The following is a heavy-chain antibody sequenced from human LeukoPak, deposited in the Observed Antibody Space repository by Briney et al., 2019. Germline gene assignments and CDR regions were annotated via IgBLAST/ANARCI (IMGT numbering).Heavy chain of an antibody. CDR2: INHSVST. J-gene: IGHJ4*02. D-gene: IGHD3-10*01. Sequence: PSETLSLTCAVYGGSFSGYYWSWIRQPPGKGLEWIGEINHSVSTNYNPSLKSRVTISVDTSKNQFSLKLSSVTAADTAVYYCARGRSGYYGSGSQIDYWGQGTLVTVSS. V-gene: IGHV4-34*01. CDR3: ARGRSGYYGSGSQIDY. CDR1: GGSFSGYY.